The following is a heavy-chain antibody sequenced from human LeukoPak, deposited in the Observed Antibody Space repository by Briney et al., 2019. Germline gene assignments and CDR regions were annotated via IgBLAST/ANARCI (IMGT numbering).Heavy chain of an antibody. CDR1: GGSISSSSYY. D-gene: IGHD3-9*01. V-gene: IGHV4-39*07. CDR2: NYYSGST. Sequence: PSETLSLTCTVSGGSISSSSYYWGWIRQPPGKGLEWIGSNYYSGSTYYNPSLKSRVTISVDTSKNQFSLKLSSVTAADTAVYYCAREGNYDILTGLDYWGQGTLVTVSS. J-gene: IGHJ4*02. CDR3: AREGNYDILTGLDY.